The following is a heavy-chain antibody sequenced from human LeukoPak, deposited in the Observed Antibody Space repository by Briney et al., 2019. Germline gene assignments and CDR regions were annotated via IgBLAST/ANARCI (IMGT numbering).Heavy chain of an antibody. J-gene: IGHJ3*02. CDR1: GGPISSYY. CDR2: IYTSGST. CDR3: ARDSLYCSGGSCYSLAFDI. V-gene: IGHV4-4*07. D-gene: IGHD2-15*01. Sequence: SETLSLTCTVSGGPISSYYWSWIRQPAGKGLEWIGRIYTSGSTNYNPSLKSRVTMSVDTSKNQFSLKLSSVTAADTAVYYCARDSLYCSGGSCYSLAFDIWGQGTMVTVSS.